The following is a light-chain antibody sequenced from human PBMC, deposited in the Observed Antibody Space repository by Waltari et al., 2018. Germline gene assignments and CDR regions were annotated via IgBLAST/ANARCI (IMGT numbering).Light chain of an antibody. V-gene: IGKV1-39*01. CDR2: AAS. CDR1: QTISVY. CDR3: QQSYRTPLT. J-gene: IGKJ4*01. Sequence: DIQMTQSPSSLSASVGDRVNITCRASQTISVYLNCYQQKPGRAPNFLLSAASSLKSGVPSRFSSNASGTHFTLTVNSLQPEDFATYYCQQSYRTPLTFGGGTRVEIK.